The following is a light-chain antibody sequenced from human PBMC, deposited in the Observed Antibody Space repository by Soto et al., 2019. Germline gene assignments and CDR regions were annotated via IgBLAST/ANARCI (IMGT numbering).Light chain of an antibody. J-gene: IGKJ4*01. CDR2: AAS. CDR3: QKYNSAPLT. Sequence: AIQMTQSPSSLSASVGDRVTITCRASQGIRNDLGWYQQKPGKAPKLLIFAASTLQSGVPSRFSGSGSGTDFTLTISSLQPEDVATYYCQKYNSAPLTFGGGTKVDIK. CDR1: QGIRND. V-gene: IGKV1-6*01.